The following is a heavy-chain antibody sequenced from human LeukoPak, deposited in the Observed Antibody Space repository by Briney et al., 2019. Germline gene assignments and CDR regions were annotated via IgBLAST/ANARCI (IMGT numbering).Heavy chain of an antibody. CDR3: ARARYSTRWQSDFDY. J-gene: IGHJ4*02. D-gene: IGHD2-2*01. CDR1: GGTFSSYA. Sequence: ASVKVSCKASGGTFSSYAISWVRQAPGQGLEWMGWINPNSDDTNYAQKFQGRVTVTRDTSISTAYMELSSLRSDDTAVYYCARARYSTRWQSDFDYWGQGTLVTVSS. CDR2: INPNSDDT. V-gene: IGHV1-2*02.